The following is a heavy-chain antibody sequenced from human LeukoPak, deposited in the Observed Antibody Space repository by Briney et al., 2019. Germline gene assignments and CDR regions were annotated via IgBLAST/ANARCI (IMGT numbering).Heavy chain of an antibody. V-gene: IGHV3-11*01. CDR2: ISIGGTNT. J-gene: IGHJ5*02. CDR3: ATDGAGFDT. CDR1: GFTFNDYY. Sequence: GGSLRLSCAASGFTFNDYYMSWIRQAPGKGLEWLSYISIGGTNTHYADSVKGRFTISRDNAKKSLYLEMNNLRAEDTAVYYCATDGAGFDTWGQGVLVTVSS.